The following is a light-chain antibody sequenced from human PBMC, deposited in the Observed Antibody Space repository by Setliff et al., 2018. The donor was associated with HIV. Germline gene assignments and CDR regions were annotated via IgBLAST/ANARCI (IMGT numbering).Light chain of an antibody. V-gene: IGLV2-14*01. Sequence: QSVLTQPASVSGSPGQSITISCTGTSSDVGTYNAVYWYQRHPGKAPKLMIYGVSTRPSGVSNRFSGSKSGNTASLTISGLQTEDEADYYCSSYTSSSTDVFGTGTKVTVL. J-gene: IGLJ1*01. CDR1: SSDVGTYNA. CDR3: SSYTSSSTDV. CDR2: GVS.